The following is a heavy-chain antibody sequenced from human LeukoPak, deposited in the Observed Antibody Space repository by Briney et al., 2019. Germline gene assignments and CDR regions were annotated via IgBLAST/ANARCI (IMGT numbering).Heavy chain of an antibody. CDR3: ARGLGYSSGWYNDYGMDV. D-gene: IGHD6-19*01. CDR1: GGSFSGYY. J-gene: IGHJ6*02. CDR2: INHSGST. V-gene: IGHV4-34*01. Sequence: SETLSLTCAVYGGSFSGYYWSWIRQPPGKGREWIGEINHSGSTNYNPSLKSRVTISVDTSKTQFSLKLSSVTAADTAVYYCARGLGYSSGWYNDYGMDVWGQGTTVTVSS.